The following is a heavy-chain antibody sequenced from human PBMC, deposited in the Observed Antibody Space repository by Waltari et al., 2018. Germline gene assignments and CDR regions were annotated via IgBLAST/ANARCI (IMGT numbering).Heavy chain of an antibody. CDR1: GYSFTHYA. V-gene: IGHV7-4-1*02. J-gene: IGHJ5*02. CDR2: FTTNTENP. Sequence: QVQLVQSGSEWKKPGASVKVSCTAYGYSFTHYALNWVRQAPGQGLELMGWFTTNTENPTYTQGFTRRFVFSLDTSVSTAYLQINDLKAEDTAIYYGAREVVPAAKIVVNWFDPWGQGTQVTVSS. CDR3: AREVVPAAKIVVNWFDP. D-gene: IGHD2-2*01.